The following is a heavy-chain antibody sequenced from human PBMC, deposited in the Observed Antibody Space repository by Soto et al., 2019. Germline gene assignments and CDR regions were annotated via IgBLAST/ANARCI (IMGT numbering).Heavy chain of an antibody. CDR2: IRYDGSNI. D-gene: IGHD1-26*01. J-gene: IGHJ4*01. CDR3: GKFLVGDTTFSGYNDY. CDR1: GNIFNGYG. Sequence: VQLVESGGGVVQPGGSLRLSCAASGNIFNGYGMHWVRQPPGKGLEWVAVIRYDGSNIFYADSVKGRFTISRDNSKNKLYLQMNSLRDEDTAVYYCGKFLVGDTTFSGYNDYWGQGTLVTVSS. V-gene: IGHV3-33*06.